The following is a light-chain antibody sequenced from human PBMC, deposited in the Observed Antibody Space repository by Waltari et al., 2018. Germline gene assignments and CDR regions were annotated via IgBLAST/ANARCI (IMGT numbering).Light chain of an antibody. CDR3: QQRRNWPLT. CDR1: NSVNWY. Sequence: EIVLTQSPATLSLSPGERATLSCRAINSVNWYLAWYHQRRGQAPRILIYYASNRATGIPARFRGSGSETDFTLTISSLEPEDSAVYYCQQRRNWPLTFGGGTKVEIK. V-gene: IGKV3-11*01. J-gene: IGKJ4*01. CDR2: YAS.